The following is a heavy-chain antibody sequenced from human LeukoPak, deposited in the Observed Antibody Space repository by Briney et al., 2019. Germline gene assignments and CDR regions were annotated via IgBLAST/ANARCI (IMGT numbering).Heavy chain of an antibody. CDR3: ARDRGGDYGRGRYYYYYYMDV. J-gene: IGHJ6*03. CDR2: INPSGGST. CDR1: GYTFTSYY. Sequence: ASVKVSCKASGYTFTSYYMHWVRQAPGQGLEWMGIINPSGGSTSYAQKFQGRVTMTRDTSTSTVYMVLSSLRSEDTAVYYCARDRGGDYGRGRYYYYYYMDVWGKGTTVTVSS. D-gene: IGHD4-17*01. V-gene: IGHV1-46*01.